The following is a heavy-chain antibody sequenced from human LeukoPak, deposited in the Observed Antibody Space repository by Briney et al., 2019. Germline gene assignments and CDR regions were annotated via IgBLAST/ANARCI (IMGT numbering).Heavy chain of an antibody. Sequence: ASVKVSCKVSGYRLTELYIYWVRQAPGEGPEWMGGFDPEDDRGIYAQKLQGRVTMTTDTSTSTAYMELRSLRSDDTAVYYCARGGIVGADHDAFDIWGQGTMVTVSS. J-gene: IGHJ3*02. CDR2: FDPEDDRG. CDR1: GYRLTELY. V-gene: IGHV1-24*01. CDR3: ARGGIVGADHDAFDI. D-gene: IGHD1-26*01.